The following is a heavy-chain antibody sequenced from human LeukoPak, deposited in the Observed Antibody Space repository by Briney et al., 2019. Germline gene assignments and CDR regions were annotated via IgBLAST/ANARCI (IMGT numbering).Heavy chain of an antibody. CDR1: GGSFSGYY. D-gene: IGHD2-2*02. CDR2: INHSGST. Sequence: EPSETLSLTCAVYGGSFSGYYWSWIRQPPGKGLEWIGEINHSGSTNYNPSLKSRVTISVDTSKNQFSLKRSSVTAADTAVCYCARGRKATKNCSSTSCYMYNWFDTWGQGTLVTVSS. CDR3: ARGRKATKNCSSTSCYMYNWFDT. J-gene: IGHJ5*02. V-gene: IGHV4-34*01.